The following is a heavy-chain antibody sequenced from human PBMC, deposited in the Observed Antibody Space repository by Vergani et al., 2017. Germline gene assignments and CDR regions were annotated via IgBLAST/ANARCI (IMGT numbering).Heavy chain of an antibody. CDR3: AKMRTPAPHAFDI. J-gene: IGHJ3*02. V-gene: IGHV3-23*01. CDR1: GFTFSSYA. Sequence: EVQLLESGGGLVQPGGSLRLSCAASGFTFSSYAMSWVRQAPGKGLEWVSAFSGSGGSTYYADSVKGRFTISRDNSKNTLYLQMNSLRAEDTAVYYCAKMRTPAPHAFDIWGQGTMVTVSS. CDR2: FSGSGGST.